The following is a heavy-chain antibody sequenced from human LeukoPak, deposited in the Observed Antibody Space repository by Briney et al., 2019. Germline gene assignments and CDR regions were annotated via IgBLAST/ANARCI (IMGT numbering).Heavy chain of an antibody. CDR2: INHSGST. D-gene: IGHD2-15*01. CDR1: GGSFRGYY. V-gene: IGHV4-34*01. J-gene: IGHJ4*02. CDR3: AASVAGRPGLFDY. Sequence: SETLSLTCAVYGGSFRGYYWSWIRQPPGKGLEWIGEINHSGSTNYNPSLKSRVTISVDTSKNQFSLKLSSVTAADTAVYYCAASVAGRPGLFDYWGQGTLVTVSS.